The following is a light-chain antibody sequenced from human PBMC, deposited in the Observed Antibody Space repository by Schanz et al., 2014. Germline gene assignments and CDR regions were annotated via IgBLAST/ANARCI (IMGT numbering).Light chain of an antibody. J-gene: IGKJ4*01. CDR2: GAS. CDR3: QQRSNWPLT. CDR1: QSVSASY. Sequence: EIVLTQSPATLSLSPGERATLSCRASQSVSASYLAWYQQKPGQAPRLLIYGASNRATGIPARFSGSGSGTDFTLTISSLEPEDFALYYCQQRSNWPLTFGGGTKVEIK. V-gene: IGKV3-11*01.